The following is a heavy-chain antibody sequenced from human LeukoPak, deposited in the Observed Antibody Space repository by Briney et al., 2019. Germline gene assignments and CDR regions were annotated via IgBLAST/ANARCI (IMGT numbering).Heavy chain of an antibody. CDR3: ARDRVRGNANPCFDY. CDR2: IYYSGST. Sequence: SETLSLTCTVSGGSVSSGTYYWSWIRQPPGKGLEWIGYIYYSGSTNYNPSLKSRVTISIDTSKNQFSLKLSSVTAADTAVYYCARDRVRGNANPCFDYWGQGTLVTVSS. V-gene: IGHV4-61*01. D-gene: IGHD1-1*01. CDR1: GGSVSSGTYY. J-gene: IGHJ4*02.